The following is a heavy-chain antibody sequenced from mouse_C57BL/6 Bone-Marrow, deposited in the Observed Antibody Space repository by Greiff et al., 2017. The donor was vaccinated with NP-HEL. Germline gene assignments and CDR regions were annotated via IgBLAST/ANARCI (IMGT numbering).Heavy chain of an antibody. CDR3: ARDGAYYSNYWAMDY. J-gene: IGHJ4*01. D-gene: IGHD2-5*01. V-gene: IGHV7-1*01. CDR1: GFTFSDFY. CDR2: SRNKANDYTT. Sequence: EVNLVESGGGLVQSGRSLRLSCATSGFTFSDFYMEWVRQAPGKGLEWIAASRNKANDYTTEYSASVKGRFIVSRDTSQSILYLQMNALRAEDTAMYYCARDGAYYSNYWAMDYWGQGTSVTVSS.